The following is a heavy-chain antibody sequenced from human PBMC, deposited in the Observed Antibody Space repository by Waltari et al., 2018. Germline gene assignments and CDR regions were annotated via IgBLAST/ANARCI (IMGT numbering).Heavy chain of an antibody. J-gene: IGHJ1*01. V-gene: IGHV4-59*01. CDR1: GGSISSYY. D-gene: IGHD1-26*01. CDR3: ARDEGYYRGAEYFQH. CDR2: IYYSGST. Sequence: QVQLQESGPGLVKPSETLSLTCTVSGGSISSYYWSWIRQPPGKGLEWIGYIYYSGSTNYNPSRKSRVTISVDTSKNQFSLKLSSVTAADTAVYYCARDEGYYRGAEYFQHWGQGTLVTVSS.